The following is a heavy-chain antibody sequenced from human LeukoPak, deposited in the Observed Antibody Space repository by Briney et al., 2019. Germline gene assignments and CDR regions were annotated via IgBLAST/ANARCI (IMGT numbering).Heavy chain of an antibody. D-gene: IGHD3-22*01. V-gene: IGHV1-18*01. CDR2: ISAYNGNT. Sequence: ASVNVSCKASGYNFTSYGISWVRQAPGQGLEWMGWISAYNGNTNYAQKLQGRVTMTEDTSTDTAYMELSSLRSEDTAVYYCATAGIYYDSSGSGAFDIWGQGTMVTVSS. CDR1: GYNFTSYG. CDR3: ATAGIYYDSSGSGAFDI. J-gene: IGHJ3*02.